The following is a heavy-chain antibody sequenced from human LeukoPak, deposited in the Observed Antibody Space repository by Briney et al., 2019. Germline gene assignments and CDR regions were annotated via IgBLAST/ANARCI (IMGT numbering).Heavy chain of an antibody. J-gene: IGHJ4*02. D-gene: IGHD2-2*02. CDR3: ARGRYCSSTSCYTFGEYYFDY. CDR2: INHSGST. Sequence: PSETLSLTCAVYGGSLSGYYWSWIRQPPGKGLEWIGEINHSGSTNYNPSLKSRVTISVDTSKNQFSLKLSSVTAADTAVYYCARGRYCSSTSCYTFGEYYFDYWGQGTLVTVSS. V-gene: IGHV4-34*01. CDR1: GGSLSGYY.